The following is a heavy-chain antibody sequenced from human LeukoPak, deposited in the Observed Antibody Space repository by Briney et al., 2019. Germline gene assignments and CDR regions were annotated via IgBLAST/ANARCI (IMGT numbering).Heavy chain of an antibody. V-gene: IGHV3-53*01. D-gene: IGHD6-19*01. CDR1: GFTVSSNY. J-gene: IGHJ4*02. CDR2: IYSGGST. Sequence: PGGSLRLSCAASGFTVSSNYMSWDRQAPGKGLEWVSVIYSGGSTYYADSVKGRFTISRDNSKNTLYLQMNSLRAEDTAVYYCARGDSSGYYYFEYWGQGTLVTVSS. CDR3: ARGDSSGYYYFEY.